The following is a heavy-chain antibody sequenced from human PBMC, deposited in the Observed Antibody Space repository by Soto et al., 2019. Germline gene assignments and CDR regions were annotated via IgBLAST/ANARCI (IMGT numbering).Heavy chain of an antibody. J-gene: IGHJ6*03. D-gene: IGHD2-15*01. V-gene: IGHV3-48*01. CDR2: ISSSSSTI. Sequence: PGGSLILSCAASGFTFSSYSMNWVRQAPGKGLEWVSYISSSSSTIYYADSVKGRFTISRDNAKNSLYLQMNSLRAEDTAVYYCATCGGSCQYYYYYYMDVWGKGTTVTVSS. CDR1: GFTFSSYS. CDR3: ATCGGSCQYYYYYYMDV.